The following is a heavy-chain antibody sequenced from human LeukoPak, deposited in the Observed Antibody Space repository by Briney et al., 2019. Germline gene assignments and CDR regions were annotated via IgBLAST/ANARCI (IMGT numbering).Heavy chain of an antibody. CDR3: AKVEARGYCSSTSCGLDYYYYYYGMDV. CDR1: GFTFSSYG. J-gene: IGHJ6*04. D-gene: IGHD2-2*01. Sequence: GGSLRLSCAASGFTFSSYGMHWVRQAPGKGLEWVAVISYDGSNKYYADSVKGRFTISRDNSKNTLYLQMNSLRAEDTAVYYCAKVEARGYCSSTSCGLDYYYYYYGMDVWGKGTTVTVSS. V-gene: IGHV3-30*18. CDR2: ISYDGSNK.